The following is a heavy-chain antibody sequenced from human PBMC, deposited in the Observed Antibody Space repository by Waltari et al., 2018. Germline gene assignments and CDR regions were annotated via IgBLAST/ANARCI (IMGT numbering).Heavy chain of an antibody. CDR2: ISYNGAT. V-gene: IGHV4-39*01. CDR1: GGSITTRRHY. CDR3: ATYIGASVGTAAFDV. Sequence: QLQLQESGPALVKPSETLCLTCSVSGGSITTRRHYSGWIRQPPGQGLAWIGTISYNGATYTSPSLKSRVTMSRDTSKNQLSRTLDSMTAADTAVYYCATYIGASVGTAAFDVWGQGTMVTVSS. J-gene: IGHJ3*01. D-gene: IGHD5-12*01.